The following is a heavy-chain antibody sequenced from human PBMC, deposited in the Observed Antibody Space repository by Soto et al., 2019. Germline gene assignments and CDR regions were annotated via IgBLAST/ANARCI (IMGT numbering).Heavy chain of an antibody. D-gene: IGHD6-19*01. J-gene: IGHJ4*02. CDR1: GYTFTSYG. CDR2: INAYNGNT. CDR3: ARDPVAGTYFDY. Sequence: QGQLVQSGAEVKKPGASVKVSCKASGYTFTSYGISWVRQAPGQGREWMGWINAYNGNTNYAQKLQGRVTMTTDTSTSKAYMALRSLRSDDTAVYYCARDPVAGTYFDYWGQGALVTVSS. V-gene: IGHV1-18*01.